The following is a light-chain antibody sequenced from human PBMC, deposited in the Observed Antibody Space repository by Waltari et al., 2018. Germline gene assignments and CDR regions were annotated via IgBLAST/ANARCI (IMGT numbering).Light chain of an antibody. CDR1: NSYLGGYYY. V-gene: IGLV2-14*03. J-gene: IGLJ3*02. CDR2: GVS. Sequence: QFALTPPSPRAGSPGKPIPIPRTGTNSYLGGYYYVFWFQQHPGTAPRLMIFGVSDRPSGVSNRFSGSKSGNTASLTISGLQAEDEAHYYCASYTSSYTWVFGGGTKLTVL. CDR3: ASYTSSYTWV.